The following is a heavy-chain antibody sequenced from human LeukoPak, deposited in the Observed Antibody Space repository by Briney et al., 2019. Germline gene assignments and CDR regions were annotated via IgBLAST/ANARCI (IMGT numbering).Heavy chain of an antibody. CDR3: ARDWEHLDYYDSSGYYSSVS. V-gene: IGHV1-18*01. D-gene: IGHD3-22*01. Sequence: APVKVSCKASGYTFTSYGISWVRQAPGQGLEWMGWISAYNGNTNYAQKLQGRVTMTTDTSTSTAYMELRSLRSDDTAVYYCARDWEHLDYYDSSGYYSSVSWGQGTLVTVSS. CDR1: GYTFTSYG. J-gene: IGHJ5*02. CDR2: ISAYNGNT.